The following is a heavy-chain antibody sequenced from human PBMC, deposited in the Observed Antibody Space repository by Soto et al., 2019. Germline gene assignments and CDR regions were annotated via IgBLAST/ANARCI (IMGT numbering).Heavy chain of an antibody. CDR3: ARAGTNSSSWYERQTYYYYGMDV. CDR1: GASVSTGAYY. D-gene: IGHD6-13*01. CDR2: IYESGYT. V-gene: IGHV4-31*03. Sequence: SETLSLTCTVSGASVSTGAYYWGWVRQRPGKGLEWVGYIYESGYTYYNTSLKSRLTISLDRSNNRFSLGLSSVTAADTAVYYCARAGTNSSSWYERQTYYYYGMDVWGQGTTVTVSS. J-gene: IGHJ6*02.